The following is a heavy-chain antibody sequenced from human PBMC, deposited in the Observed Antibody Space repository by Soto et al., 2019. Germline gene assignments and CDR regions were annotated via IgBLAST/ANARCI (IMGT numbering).Heavy chain of an antibody. V-gene: IGHV1-18*04. D-gene: IGHD6-13*01. J-gene: IGHJ4*02. CDR3: ARGGFSSSLRLDF. CDR1: AYAFNTYA. Sequence: QAQLVQSGAEVKTPGASVKVSCKTSAYAFNTYAINWVRQAPGQGLEWLGSIFPYTGDTHYSQNLQARVTMTADTSTSTAYMEMTTLTSDDPAVYYCARGGFSSSLRLDFWGRGTLVTVSS. CDR2: IFPYTGDT.